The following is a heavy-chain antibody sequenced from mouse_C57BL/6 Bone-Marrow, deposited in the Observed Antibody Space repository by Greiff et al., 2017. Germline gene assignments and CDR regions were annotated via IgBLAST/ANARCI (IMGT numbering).Heavy chain of an antibody. Sequence: QVQLQQSGAELARPGASVKLSCKASGYTFTSYGISWVKQRTGQGLEWIGEIYPRSGNTYYNEKFKGKATLTADKSSSTAYMELRSLTSEDSGVYFCARDGPGGAYWGQGTLVTVSA. CDR1: GYTFTSYG. V-gene: IGHV1-81*01. J-gene: IGHJ3*01. D-gene: IGHD1-2*01. CDR2: IYPRSGNT. CDR3: ARDGPGGAY.